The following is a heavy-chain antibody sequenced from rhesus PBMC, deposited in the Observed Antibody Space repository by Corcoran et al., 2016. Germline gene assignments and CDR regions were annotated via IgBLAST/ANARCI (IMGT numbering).Heavy chain of an antibody. CDR3: ARDVSYYYDSGYSGYFDY. Sequence: QLQLQESGPGLVKPSETLSLTCAVSGGSISSNYWSWIRQPPGKGLEWIGRISGSGGSTDYNPSPNGRVTISTDTSKNQFSLKLSSVTAADTAVYYCARDVSYYYDSGYSGYFDYWGQGVLVTVSS. CDR2: ISGSGGST. CDR1: GGSISSNY. D-gene: IGHD3-28*01. V-gene: IGHV4-173*01. J-gene: IGHJ4*01.